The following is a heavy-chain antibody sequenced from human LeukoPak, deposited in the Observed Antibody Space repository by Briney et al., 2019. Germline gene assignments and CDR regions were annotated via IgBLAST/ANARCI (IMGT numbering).Heavy chain of an antibody. V-gene: IGHV3-23*01. CDR1: GFTFSSYA. CDR3: ARAGYDILTGYQRAYYFDY. D-gene: IGHD3-9*01. J-gene: IGHJ4*02. CDR2: ISATGGNT. Sequence: GGSLRLSCAASGFTFSSYAMSWVRQAPGKGLEWVSGISATGGNTDHADSVKGRFTISRDNAKNSLYLQMNSLRAEDTAVYYCARAGYDILTGYQRAYYFDYWGQGTLVTVSS.